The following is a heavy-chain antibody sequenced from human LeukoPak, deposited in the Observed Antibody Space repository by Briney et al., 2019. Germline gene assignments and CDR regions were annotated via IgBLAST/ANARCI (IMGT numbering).Heavy chain of an antibody. Sequence: PGGSLRLSCAASGFTCSSYWMNWARQARGKGLEWAASINHNGNVNYYVDSVKGRFTISRDNAKNSLYLQMSNLRAEDAAVYFCASGGGLDVWGQGATVTVSS. J-gene: IGHJ6*02. D-gene: IGHD3-16*01. V-gene: IGHV3-7*03. CDR1: GFTCSSYW. CDR2: INHNGNVN. CDR3: ASGGGLDV.